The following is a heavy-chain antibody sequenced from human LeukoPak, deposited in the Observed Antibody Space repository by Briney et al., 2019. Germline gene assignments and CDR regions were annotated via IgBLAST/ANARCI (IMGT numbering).Heavy chain of an antibody. J-gene: IGHJ4*02. CDR1: GDSINSLDL. V-gene: IGHV4-4*02. CDR3: AGLVGRYSSGLYYYYFDY. CDR2: MYPSGTT. D-gene: IGHD3-22*01. Sequence: SETLSLTCTVSGDSINSLDLWSWVRQPPGKGLEWIGEMYPSGTTHSNPSVKSRVTISIDKSKNQFFLNLSSVTAADTAVYYCAGLVGRYSSGLYYYYFDYWGQGTLVTVSS.